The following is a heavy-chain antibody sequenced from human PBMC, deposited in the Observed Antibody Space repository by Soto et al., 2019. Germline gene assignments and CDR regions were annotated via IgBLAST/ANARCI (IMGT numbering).Heavy chain of an antibody. J-gene: IGHJ6*03. CDR1: GDSVSSNSAA. CDR2: TYYRSRWYN. D-gene: IGHD1-7*01. Sequence: SQTLSLTCAISGDSVSSNSAAWNWIRQSPSRGLEWLGRTYYRSRWYNDYAVSVKSRITINPDTSKNQFSLHLNSVTPGDMAVYYCAETTSLQGSYMDVWGKGTTVPVS. CDR3: AETTSLQGSYMDV. V-gene: IGHV6-1*01.